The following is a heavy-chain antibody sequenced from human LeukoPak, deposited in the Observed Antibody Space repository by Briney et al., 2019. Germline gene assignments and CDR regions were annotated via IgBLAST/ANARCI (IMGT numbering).Heavy chain of an antibody. CDR1: GGTFSSYA. V-gene: IGHV7-4-1*02. Sequence: ASVKVSCKASGGTFSSYAISWVRQAPGQGLEWMGWINTNTGDPTYAQGFTGRFVFSLDTSVSTAYLQISSLKAEDTAVYYCARGRGYDSSGYVIDYWGQGTLVTVSS. D-gene: IGHD3-22*01. CDR3: ARGRGYDSSGYVIDY. J-gene: IGHJ4*02. CDR2: INTNTGDP.